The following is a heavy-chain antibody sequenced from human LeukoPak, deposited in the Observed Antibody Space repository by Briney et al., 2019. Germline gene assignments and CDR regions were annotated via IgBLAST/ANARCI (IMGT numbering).Heavy chain of an antibody. V-gene: IGHV4-59*08. CDR1: GGSISSDC. CDR2: IYYSGST. CDR3: ARAPKYSSSWYGFDP. Sequence: SETLSLTCTVSGGSISSDCWSWIRQPPGKGLEWIGYIYYSGSTKYNPSLKSRVTISVDTSKNQFSLKLRSVTAADTAVYYCARAPKYSSSWYGFDPWGQGTLVTVSS. D-gene: IGHD6-13*01. J-gene: IGHJ5*02.